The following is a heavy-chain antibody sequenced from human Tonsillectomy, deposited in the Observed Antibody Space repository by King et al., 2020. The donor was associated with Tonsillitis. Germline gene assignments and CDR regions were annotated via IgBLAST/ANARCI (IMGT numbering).Heavy chain of an antibody. V-gene: IGHV3-23*04. CDR1: GYTFSTYA. CDR2: ISCCDGST. CDR3: AKTCHRRPRCLPLSYFLF. J-gene: IGHJ1*01. Sequence: VQLVESGGGVVQPGGSLRLSCAISGYTFSTYAINWVRQAPGQGREWILEISCCDGSTFYADPVKGRFTISKDNPKKTEFLQMSSLRVDDTAQYVCAKTCHRRPRCLPLSYFLFWRLGTHLRVSS. D-gene: IGHD3-9*01.